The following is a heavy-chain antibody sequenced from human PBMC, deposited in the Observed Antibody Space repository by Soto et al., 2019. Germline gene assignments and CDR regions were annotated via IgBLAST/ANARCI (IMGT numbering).Heavy chain of an antibody. CDR3: ERGVVTLSYNSFDP. Sequence: SDTLSITGTLSGFSISSYYLSWIRQPPGKGLEWSGYIYYSGSTNYNPSLKSRVTISVDTSKNQFSLKLSSVTAADTAVYYWERGVVTLSYNSFDPWGQGTLVNV. CDR1: GFSISSYY. V-gene: IGHV4-59*07. CDR2: IYYSGST. D-gene: IGHD2-21*02. J-gene: IGHJ5*02.